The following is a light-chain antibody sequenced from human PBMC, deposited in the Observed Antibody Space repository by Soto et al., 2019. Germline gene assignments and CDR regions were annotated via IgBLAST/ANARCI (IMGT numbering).Light chain of an antibody. Sequence: QSALAQPASVSGSPGQSITISCTGTSSDFGGYNYVSWYQQHPGKAPKLMIYEVSNRPSGVSNRFSGSKSGNTASLTISGLQAEDEADYYCSSYTSSSTLENVFGTGTKVTVL. CDR2: EVS. V-gene: IGLV2-14*01. CDR1: SSDFGGYNY. CDR3: SSYTSSSTLENV. J-gene: IGLJ1*01.